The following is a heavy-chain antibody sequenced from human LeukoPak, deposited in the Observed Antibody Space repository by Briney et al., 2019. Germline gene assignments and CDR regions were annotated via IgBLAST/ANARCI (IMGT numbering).Heavy chain of an antibody. CDR1: GYTLTELS. J-gene: IGHJ3*02. CDR2: FDPEDGET. V-gene: IGHV1-24*01. CDR3: ATETSYYDSSGYLI. Sequence: ASVKVSCKVSGYTLTELSMHWVRQAPGKGLEWMGGFDPEDGETIYAQKFQGRVTMTEDTSTDTAYMELSSLRSDDTAVYYCATETSYYDSSGYLIWGQGTMVTVSS. D-gene: IGHD3-22*01.